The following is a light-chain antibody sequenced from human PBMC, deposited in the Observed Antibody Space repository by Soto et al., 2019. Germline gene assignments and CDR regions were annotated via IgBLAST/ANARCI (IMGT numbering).Light chain of an antibody. CDR1: QSISSY. J-gene: IGKJ1*01. CDR2: EAS. V-gene: IGKV1-39*01. Sequence: DIQMTQSPSSLSASVGDRVTITCRASQSISSYLNWYQQKPGKAPNLLIYEASTLQSGVPSRFSGSGSGTDFTLTISSLQPEDFATYYCQQSYSTPPTFGQGTKVDIK. CDR3: QQSYSTPPT.